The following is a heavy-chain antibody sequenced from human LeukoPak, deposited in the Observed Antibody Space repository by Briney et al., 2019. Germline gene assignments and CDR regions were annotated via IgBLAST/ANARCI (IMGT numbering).Heavy chain of an antibody. V-gene: IGHV3-48*03. CDR2: IRASGNTK. J-gene: IGHJ4*02. CDR3: AREGYYYFDY. Sequence: GGCLRLSCAASGFTFSSYEVMWVRQAPGRGLEWVSYIRASGNTKYYADSVKGRFTVSRDNAKNSLYLQMNSLRAEDAAVYYCAREGYYYFDYWGQGTLVTVSS. D-gene: IGHD1-1*01. CDR1: GFTFSSYE.